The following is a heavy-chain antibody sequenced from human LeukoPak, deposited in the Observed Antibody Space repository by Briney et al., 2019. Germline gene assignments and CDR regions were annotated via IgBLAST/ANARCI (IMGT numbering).Heavy chain of an antibody. V-gene: IGHV4-61*02. CDR1: SASICSGNYY. Sequence: SQTLFLTCTVSSASICSGNYYWSWIRQPAGKGLEWIGRIYTSGSTNYNPSLKSRVTISLDTSKNQLSLKLSSVTAAETAVYFCAREEVRGVIGGNYMDVWGKGTTVTVSS. CDR3: AREEVRGVIGGNYMDV. J-gene: IGHJ6*03. D-gene: IGHD3-10*01. CDR2: IYTSGST.